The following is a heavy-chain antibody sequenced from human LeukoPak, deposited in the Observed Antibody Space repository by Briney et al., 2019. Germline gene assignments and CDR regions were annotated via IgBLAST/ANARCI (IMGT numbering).Heavy chain of an antibody. CDR1: GFTFSSYD. V-gene: IGHV3-30*02. CDR2: IRYDGSNK. J-gene: IGHJ6*03. Sequence: GGSLRLSCAASGFTFSSYDMHWVRQAPGKGLEWVALIRYDGSNKYYADSVKGRFTISRDNSKNTLYLQMNSLRAEDTAVYYCAKALVPWAIEVAGGYMDVWGKGTTVTVSS. D-gene: IGHD6-19*01. CDR3: AKALVPWAIEVAGGYMDV.